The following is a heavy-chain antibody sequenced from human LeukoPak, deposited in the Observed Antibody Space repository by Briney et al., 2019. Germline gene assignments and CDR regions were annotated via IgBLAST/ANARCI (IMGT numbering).Heavy chain of an antibody. CDR2: ISSSSSTI. Sequence: GSLRLSCAASGFTFSNYSMNWVRQAPGKGLEWVSYISSSSSTIYYADSVKGRFTISRDNAKNSLYLQMNSLRAEDTALYHCARHYGSGSYYNNMDVWGKGTTVTISS. CDR1: GFTFSNYS. V-gene: IGHV3-48*04. D-gene: IGHD3-10*01. CDR3: ARHYGSGSYYNNMDV. J-gene: IGHJ6*04.